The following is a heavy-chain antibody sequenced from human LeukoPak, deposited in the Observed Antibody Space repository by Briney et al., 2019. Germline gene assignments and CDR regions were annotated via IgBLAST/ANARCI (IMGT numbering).Heavy chain of an antibody. CDR2: ITGDGAT. V-gene: IGHV3-23*01. Sequence: GGSLRLSCAVSGFTFTNFAMMWVRQAPGKGLQWVSSITGDGATYYADSVRGRFMLSRDTSKNTLYLQMNSLTAEDTALYYRAKGAAAGLVDWFDPWGQGTLVTVSS. J-gene: IGHJ5*02. D-gene: IGHD6-25*01. CDR3: AKGAAAGLVDWFDP. CDR1: GFTFTNFA.